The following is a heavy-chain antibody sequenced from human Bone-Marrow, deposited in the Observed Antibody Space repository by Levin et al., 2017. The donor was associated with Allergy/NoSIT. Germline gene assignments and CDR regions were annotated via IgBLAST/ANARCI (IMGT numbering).Heavy chain of an antibody. Sequence: SGPTLVKPTQTLTLTCTFSGFSLTTRGMGVTWIRQPPGKALEWLALIDWNDLKYYSSSLKTRLTISKDTSKNQVVLTLTNIDLVDTATYYCARMKIAEAGAVSGAWFDPWGQGTLVTVSS. D-gene: IGHD6-19*01. CDR1: GFSLTTRGMG. CDR2: IDWNDLK. V-gene: IGHV2-70*01. J-gene: IGHJ5*02. CDR3: ARMKIAEAGAVSGAWFDP.